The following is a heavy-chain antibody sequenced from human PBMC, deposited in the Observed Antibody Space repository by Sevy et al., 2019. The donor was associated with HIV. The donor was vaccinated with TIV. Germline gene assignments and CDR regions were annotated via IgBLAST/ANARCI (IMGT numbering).Heavy chain of an antibody. J-gene: IGHJ6*02. D-gene: IGHD1-7*01. CDR2: VYPNSGGT. CDR1: GYTFTGDY. CDR3: ARDGGGGTTHSGMDV. V-gene: IGHV1-2*06. Sequence: ASVKVSCKASGYTFTGDYLPWVRQAPGQGLEWMGRVYPNSGGTNYARKFQGRITMTRDTSISTAYMELNRLKFDDTAVYYCARDGGGGTTHSGMDVWGQGTTVTVSS.